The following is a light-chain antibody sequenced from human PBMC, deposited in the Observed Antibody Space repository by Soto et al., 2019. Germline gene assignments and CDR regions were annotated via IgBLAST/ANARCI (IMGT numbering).Light chain of an antibody. CDR1: QSVSSN. Sequence: VSTQAPATLSVSPWEIATLSCRASQSVSSNLAWYQQKPGQAPRLLIYGASTRATGIPARFSGSGSGTDFTLTISSLETEDFAVYDGQQRSNWPPITFGQGTRLEI. J-gene: IGKJ5*01. V-gene: IGKV3-15*01. CDR2: GAS. CDR3: QQRSNWPPIT.